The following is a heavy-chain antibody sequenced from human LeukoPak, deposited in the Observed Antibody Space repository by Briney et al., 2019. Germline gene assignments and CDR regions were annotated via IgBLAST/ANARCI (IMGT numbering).Heavy chain of an antibody. CDR1: GGTFSSYA. CDR2: IIPIFGTA. V-gene: IGHV1-69*13. Sequence: SAKVSCKASGGTFSSYAISWVRQAPGQGLEWMGGIIPIFGTANYAQKFQGRVTITADESTSTAYMELSSLRSEDTAVYYCAKTLRFLKATHAFDIWGQGTMVTVSS. D-gene: IGHD3-3*01. CDR3: AKTLRFLKATHAFDI. J-gene: IGHJ3*02.